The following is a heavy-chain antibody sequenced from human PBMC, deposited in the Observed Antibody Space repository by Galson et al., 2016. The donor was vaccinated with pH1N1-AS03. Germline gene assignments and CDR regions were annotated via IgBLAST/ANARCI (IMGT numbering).Heavy chain of an antibody. Sequence: ETLSLTCAVSGGSMTSPDWWTWVRQPPGKGLEWIGEVHYSGTTSYNPSLNSRVTMSIDKSNNQFSLNLGSVTAADTSVYSCESAGYHTPGYHYWGQGALVTVSS. D-gene: IGHD3-16*02. V-gene: IGHV4-4*01. CDR1: GGSMTSPDW. CDR3: ESAGYHTPGYHY. CDR2: VHYSGTT. J-gene: IGHJ4*02.